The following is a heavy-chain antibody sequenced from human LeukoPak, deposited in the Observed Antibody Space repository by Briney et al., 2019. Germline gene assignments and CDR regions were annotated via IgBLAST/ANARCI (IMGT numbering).Heavy chain of an antibody. CDR3: ARRGEWELLRYFDY. V-gene: IGHV3-7*01. D-gene: IGHD1-26*01. Sequence: GGSLRLSCAASGFTFSSYWMSWVRQAPGKGLEWVVNIKQDGSEKYYVDSVKGRFTISRDNAKNSLYLQMNSLRAEDTAVYYCARRGEWELLRYFDYWGQGTLVTVSS. CDR2: IKQDGSEK. J-gene: IGHJ4*02. CDR1: GFTFSSYW.